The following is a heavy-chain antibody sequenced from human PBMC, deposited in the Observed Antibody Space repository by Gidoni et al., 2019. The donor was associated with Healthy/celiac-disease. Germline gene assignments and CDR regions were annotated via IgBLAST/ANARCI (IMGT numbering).Heavy chain of an antibody. V-gene: IGHV1-18*01. J-gene: IGHJ3*02. CDR1: GYTFNSSG. CDR3: ARDSSGGLLGDAFDI. D-gene: IGHD3-22*01. Sequence: QVQLGQSGAEVTKPGDSGTVSCKASGYTFNSSGISWVRQDPGKGLEWLGWISAYNGKTNYAQKLQGRVTMTTDTSTSTAYMELRSLRSDDTAVYYCARDSSGGLLGDAFDIWGQGTMVTVSS. CDR2: ISAYNGKT.